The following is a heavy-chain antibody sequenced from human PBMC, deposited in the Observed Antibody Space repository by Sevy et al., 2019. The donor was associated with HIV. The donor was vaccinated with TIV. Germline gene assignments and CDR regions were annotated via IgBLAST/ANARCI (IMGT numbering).Heavy chain of an antibody. CDR1: GDSVSSNNAA. CDR2: TFYRSNWYN. CDR3: ARDGLTYGAMDV. D-gene: IGHD1-20*01. Sequence: SQTLSLTCAISGDSVSSNNAAWNWIRQSPSRGLEWLGRTFYRSNWYNDYAVSLKGRITINPDTSKNQLSLQLTSVTPEETAVYYCARDGLTYGAMDVWGQGTTVTVSS. J-gene: IGHJ6*02. V-gene: IGHV6-1*01.